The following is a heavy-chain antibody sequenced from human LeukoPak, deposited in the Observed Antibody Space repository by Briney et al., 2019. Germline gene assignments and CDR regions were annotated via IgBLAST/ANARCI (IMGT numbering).Heavy chain of an antibody. J-gene: IGHJ5*02. D-gene: IGHD3-10*01. CDR2: IYTSGST. V-gene: IGHV4-61*02. Sequence: SSETLSLTCTVSGGSISSGSYYWSWIRQPAGKGLEWIGRIYTSGSTNYNPSLKSRVTISVDTSKNQFSLKLSSVTAADTAVYYCARGWFGELSSWGQGTLSPSPQ. CDR3: ARGWFGELSS. CDR1: GGSISSGSYY.